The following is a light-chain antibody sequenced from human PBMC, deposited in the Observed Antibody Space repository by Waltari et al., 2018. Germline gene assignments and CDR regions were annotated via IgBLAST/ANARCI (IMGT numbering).Light chain of an antibody. J-gene: IGLJ1*01. CDR2: AVN. V-gene: IGLV2-14*03. CDR3: SSYTTGSTRYV. Sequence: QSALTQPASVSGSPGQSITISCTGTSSAIVAYNFFSWYQKHPGKAPKVMIYAVNNRPSGVSSRFSGSKSGNTASLTISGLQAEDEADYYCSSYTTGSTRYVFGSGTKVTVL. CDR1: SSAIVAYNF.